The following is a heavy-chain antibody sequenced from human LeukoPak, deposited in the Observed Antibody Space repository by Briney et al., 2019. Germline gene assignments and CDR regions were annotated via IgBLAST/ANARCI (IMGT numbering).Heavy chain of an antibody. CDR2: IKSDGSIT. CDR1: GFTFSSYW. CDR3: ARVDYFDN. J-gene: IGHJ4*02. Sequence: GSPRLSCAASGFTFSSYWMHWVRQAPGKGLVWVSRIKSDGSITFYADAVRGRFTISRDNAKNTLYLQMSSLRAEDTAVYYCARVDYFDNWGQGTVSTVSS. V-gene: IGHV3-74*01.